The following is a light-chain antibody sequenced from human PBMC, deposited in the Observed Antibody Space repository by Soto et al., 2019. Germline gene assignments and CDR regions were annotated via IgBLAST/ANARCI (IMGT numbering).Light chain of an antibody. CDR3: QLYGISPH. Sequence: IVFTQSPGPLTLSPWVRETLTCRASQSFSSSYLAWYQQKPGQAPRLLIYGASSRATGIPDRFSGSASGTDLTLTINRLEPEDLAVYYCQLYGISPHFGQGTRLEI. CDR2: GAS. V-gene: IGKV3-20*01. CDR1: QSFSSSY. J-gene: IGKJ5*01.